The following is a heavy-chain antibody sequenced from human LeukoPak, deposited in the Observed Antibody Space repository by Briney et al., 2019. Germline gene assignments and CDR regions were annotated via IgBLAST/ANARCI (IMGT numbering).Heavy chain of an antibody. J-gene: IGHJ5*02. CDR1: GFTFSSYS. V-gene: IGHV3-48*04. CDR3: ARDKYYYGSGSSTPDWFDP. CDR2: ISSSGSTI. D-gene: IGHD3-10*01. Sequence: PGGSLRLSCAASGFTFSSYSMNWVRQAPGKGLEWVSYISSSGSTIYYADSVKGRSTISRDNAKNSLYLQMNSLRAEDTAVYYCARDKYYYGSGSSTPDWFDPWGQGTLVTVSS.